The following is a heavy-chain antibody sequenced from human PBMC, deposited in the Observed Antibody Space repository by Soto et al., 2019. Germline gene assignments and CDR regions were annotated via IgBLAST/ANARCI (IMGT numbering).Heavy chain of an antibody. J-gene: IGHJ6*02. CDR3: ARDKGRGQLGGNYYYALDV. D-gene: IGHD1-1*01. V-gene: IGHV1-69*05. Sequence: QVQLEQSGAEVLKPGSSVKLSCKTSGDTFDTFAISWVRQAPGQGLEWMGGIIPIFRTPAYAQKFQGRVTITPDVXTSTAYMELSSLRSEDTAVYYCARDKGRGQLGGNYYYALDVWGQGTTVTVSS. CDR2: IIPIFRTP. CDR1: GDTFDTFA.